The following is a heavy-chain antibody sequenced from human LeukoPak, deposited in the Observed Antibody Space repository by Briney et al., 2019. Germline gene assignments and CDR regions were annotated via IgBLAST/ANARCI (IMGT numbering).Heavy chain of an antibody. V-gene: IGHV4-31*03. CDR3: ARDPDDSSGYYFGY. Sequence: PSETLSLTCTVSGGSISSGGYYWSWIRQHPGKGLEWIGNTYYSGSTYYNPSLKSRVTISVDTSKNQFSLNLTSVTAAGTAVYYCARDPDDSSGYYFGYWGQGTLVTVSS. D-gene: IGHD3-22*01. CDR1: GGSISSGGYY. J-gene: IGHJ4*02. CDR2: TYYSGST.